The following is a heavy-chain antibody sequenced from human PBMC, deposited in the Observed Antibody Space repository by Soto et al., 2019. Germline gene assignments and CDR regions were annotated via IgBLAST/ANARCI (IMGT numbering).Heavy chain of an antibody. CDR1: GFTFSSYG. J-gene: IGHJ6*02. Sequence: QVQLVESGGGVVQPGRSLRLSCAASGFTFSSYGMHWVRQAPGKGLEWVAVIWYDGSNKYYADSVKGRFTISRDNSKNTLYLQMNSLRAEDTAVYYCAREDQRNYYHYGMDVWGQGTTVTVSS. V-gene: IGHV3-33*01. CDR2: IWYDGSNK. CDR3: AREDQRNYYHYGMDV.